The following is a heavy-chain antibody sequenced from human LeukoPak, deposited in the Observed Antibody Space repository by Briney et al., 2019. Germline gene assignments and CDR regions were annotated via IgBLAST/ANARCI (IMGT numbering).Heavy chain of an antibody. Sequence: GGSLRLSCAASGFTFNNYGLIWVRQAPGKGLEWVAAISNDGGGTMYATFVEGRFTISRDNSKNTLFLQMNSLRAEDTALYYCAKGSSGYFADLWGQGTLVTVSS. J-gene: IGHJ5*02. V-gene: IGHV3-23*01. CDR1: GFTFNNYG. CDR2: ISNDGGGT. CDR3: AKGSSGYFADL. D-gene: IGHD3-22*01.